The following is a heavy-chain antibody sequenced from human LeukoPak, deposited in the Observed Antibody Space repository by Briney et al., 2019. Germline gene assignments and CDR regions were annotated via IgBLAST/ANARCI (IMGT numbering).Heavy chain of an antibody. D-gene: IGHD3-9*01. V-gene: IGHV3-23*01. Sequence: GGSLRLSCVASGFTFSNYAMSWVRQAPGKGLEWVSAITGSGTNRYYADSLKGRFTTSRDNSKSTVFLQMNSLRHEDTAIYYCVIWGDYDVLTGYYVPDYWGQGTLVTVAS. CDR2: ITGSGTNR. CDR1: GFTFSNYA. J-gene: IGHJ4*02. CDR3: VIWGDYDVLTGYYVPDY.